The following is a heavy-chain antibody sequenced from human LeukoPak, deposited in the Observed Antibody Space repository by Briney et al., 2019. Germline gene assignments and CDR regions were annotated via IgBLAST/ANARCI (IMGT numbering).Heavy chain of an antibody. Sequence: PGRSLRLSCAASGFTFSSYGMHWVRQAPGKGLEWVAVIWYDGSNKYYADSVKGRFTISRDNSKNTLYLQMNSLRAEDTVVYYCAKSPGVRGVIIYYFDYWGQGTLVTVSS. CDR3: AKSPGVRGVIIYYFDY. CDR1: GFTFSSYG. J-gene: IGHJ4*02. D-gene: IGHD3-10*01. CDR2: IWYDGSNK. V-gene: IGHV3-33*06.